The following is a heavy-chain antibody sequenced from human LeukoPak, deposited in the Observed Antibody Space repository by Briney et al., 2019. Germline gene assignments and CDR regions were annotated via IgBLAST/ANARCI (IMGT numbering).Heavy chain of an antibody. CDR2: ISGSGGST. CDR1: GFTFSNYV. CDR3: IAGGWSTAAFEM. J-gene: IGHJ3*02. Sequence: PGLSLRLSCAASGFTFSNYVMSWVRQAPGKGLVGVSGISGSGGSTNYADSVKGRFTISRDNSKNMLFLQINRLSGEDTAVYYCIAGGWSTAAFEMWGQGTTVTVSS. D-gene: IGHD6-19*01. V-gene: IGHV3-23*01.